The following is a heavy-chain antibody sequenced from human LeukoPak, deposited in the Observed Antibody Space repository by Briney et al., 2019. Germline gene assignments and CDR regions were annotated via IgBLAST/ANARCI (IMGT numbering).Heavy chain of an antibody. D-gene: IGHD3-10*01. V-gene: IGHV1-46*01. CDR3: ARVDAEGSGVKYFDY. CDR2: INISGGRT. CDR1: GYTFTNYY. Sequence: SVKVSCKASGYTFTNYYMHWVRQAPGQGLEWMGIINISGGRTSYAQKFQGRVTMNRATSTSTDYMELSSLRSEDTAVYFCARVDAEGSGVKYFDYWGQGTLVTVSS. J-gene: IGHJ4*02.